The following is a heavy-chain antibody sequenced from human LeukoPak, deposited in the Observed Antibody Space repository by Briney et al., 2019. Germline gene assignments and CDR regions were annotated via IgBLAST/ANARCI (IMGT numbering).Heavy chain of an antibody. V-gene: IGHV1-18*01. D-gene: IGHD3-16*02. CDR1: GYTFTSYG. Sequence: ASVKVSCKASGYTFTSYGISWVRQAPGQGLEWMGWISAYNGNTNYAQKFQGRVTMTEDTSTDTAYMELSSLRSEDTAVYYCATGCPYDYVWGSYRCYWGQGTLVTVSS. J-gene: IGHJ4*02. CDR3: ATGCPYDYVWGSYRCY. CDR2: ISAYNGNT.